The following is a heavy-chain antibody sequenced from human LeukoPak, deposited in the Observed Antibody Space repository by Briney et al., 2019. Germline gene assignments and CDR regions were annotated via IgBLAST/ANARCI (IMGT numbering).Heavy chain of an antibody. Sequence: GGSLRLSCAASGFTFSDYYMNWVRQAPGKGLEWVSSISSSSSYIYYADSVKGRFTISRDNAKNSLYLQMNSLRAEDTAVYYCARAPDSLQSDYWGQGTLVTVSS. CDR1: GFTFSDYY. J-gene: IGHJ4*02. D-gene: IGHD1-14*01. CDR3: ARAPDSLQSDY. V-gene: IGHV3-21*01. CDR2: ISSSSSYI.